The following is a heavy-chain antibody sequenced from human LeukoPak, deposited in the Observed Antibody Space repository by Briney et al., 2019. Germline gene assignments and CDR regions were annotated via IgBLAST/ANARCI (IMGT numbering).Heavy chain of an antibody. Sequence: SETLSLTCAVYGGSFSGYYWSWIRQPPGKGLEWIGEINHSGSTNYNPSLKSRVTISVDTSKIQFSLKVSSVTAADTAVYYCARHPYNWNYYFDYWGQGTLVTVSS. CDR3: ARHPYNWNYYFDY. V-gene: IGHV4-34*01. D-gene: IGHD1-7*01. J-gene: IGHJ4*02. CDR1: GGSFSGYY. CDR2: INHSGST.